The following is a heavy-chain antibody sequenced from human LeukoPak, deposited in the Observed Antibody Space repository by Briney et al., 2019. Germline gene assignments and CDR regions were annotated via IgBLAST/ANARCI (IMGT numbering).Heavy chain of an antibody. CDR2: IYYSGST. D-gene: IGHD2-2*01. Sequence: SETLSLTCTVSGGSISSYYWSWIRQPPGKGLEWIGYIYYSGSTNYNPSLKSRVTISVDTSKNQFSLKLSSVTAADTAVYYCARIHCSSTSCYVSYLDYWGQGTLVTVSS. J-gene: IGHJ4*02. CDR3: ARIHCSSTSCYVSYLDY. V-gene: IGHV4-59*01. CDR1: GGSISSYY.